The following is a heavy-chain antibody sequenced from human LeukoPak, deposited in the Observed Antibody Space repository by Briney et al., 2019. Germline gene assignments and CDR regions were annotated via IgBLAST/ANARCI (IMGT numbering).Heavy chain of an antibody. Sequence: GGSLRLSCAASGFTVTDNYMNWVRQSSGKGLEWVSVIYGGGDTNYADSVKGRFTISRDNAKNSLYLQMNSLRAEDTAVYYCARGRYTSGWYPDYFDYWGQGTLVTVSS. CDR1: GFTVTDNY. J-gene: IGHJ4*02. CDR2: IYGGGDT. D-gene: IGHD6-19*01. CDR3: ARGRYTSGWYPDYFDY. V-gene: IGHV3-53*01.